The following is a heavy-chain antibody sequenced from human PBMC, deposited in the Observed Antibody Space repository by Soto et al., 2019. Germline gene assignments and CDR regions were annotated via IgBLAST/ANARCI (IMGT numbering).Heavy chain of an antibody. D-gene: IGHD3-3*01. J-gene: IGHJ3*02. CDR1: GFTFDDYA. Sequence: EVQLVESGGGLVQPGRSVRLSCAASGFTFDDYAMHWVRQAPGKGLEWVSGISWNSGSIGYADSVKGRFTISRDNAKNSLYLQMNSLRAEDTALYYCAKDIGDFDAFDIWGQGTMVTVSS. CDR3: AKDIGDFDAFDI. CDR2: ISWNSGSI. V-gene: IGHV3-9*01.